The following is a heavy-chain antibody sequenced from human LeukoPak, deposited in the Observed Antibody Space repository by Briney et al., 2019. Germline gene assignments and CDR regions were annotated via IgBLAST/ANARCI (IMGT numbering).Heavy chain of an antibody. J-gene: IGHJ4*02. CDR1: GFTFSSYW. CDR2: INSDGSST. Sequence: GGSLRLSCAASGFTFSSYWMHWVRQAPGKGLLWVSRINSDGSSTTYADSVKGRFTVSRDNAKNTLYLQMNSLRAEDTAVYYCARERVGDISIDNWGQGTLVTVS. CDR3: ARERVGDISIDN. D-gene: IGHD3-16*01. V-gene: IGHV3-74*01.